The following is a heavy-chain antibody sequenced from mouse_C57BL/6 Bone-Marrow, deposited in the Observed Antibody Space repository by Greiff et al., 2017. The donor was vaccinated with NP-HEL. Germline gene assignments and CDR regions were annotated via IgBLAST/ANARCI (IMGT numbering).Heavy chain of an antibody. J-gene: IGHJ4*01. CDR1: GFNIKDDY. CDR2: IDPENGAT. V-gene: IGHV14-4*01. D-gene: IGHD1-1*01. Sequence: EVKLVESGAELVRPGASVKLSCTVSGFNIKDDYMHWVKQRPEQGLEWIGWIDPENGATEYASKFQGKATITADTSSNTAYLQLSSLTSEDTAVYYGTTGGSSPYAMDYWGQGTSVTVSS. CDR3: TTGGSSPYAMDY.